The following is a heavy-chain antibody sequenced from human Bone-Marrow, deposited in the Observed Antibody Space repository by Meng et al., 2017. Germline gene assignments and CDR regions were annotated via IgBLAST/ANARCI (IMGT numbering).Heavy chain of an antibody. CDR3: ARDVPLGYSSSWYPLDY. Sequence: SLKISCAASGFTFADYDMHWVRHTPGKGLEWVSGISWNGGSIDYADSVKGRFTISRDNAKNSLYLQMNSLRAEDTAVYYCARDVPLGYSSSWYPLDYWGQGTLVTVSS. D-gene: IGHD6-13*01. CDR2: ISWNGGSI. CDR1: GFTFADYD. J-gene: IGHJ4*02. V-gene: IGHV3-9*01.